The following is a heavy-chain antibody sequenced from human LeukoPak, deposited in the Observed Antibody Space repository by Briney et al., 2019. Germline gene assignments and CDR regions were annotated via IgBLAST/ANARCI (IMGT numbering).Heavy chain of an antibody. CDR3: AREDGGNYFDY. J-gene: IGHJ4*02. Sequence: GGSLRLSCAASGFTVSSNYMSWVRQAPGKGLGWVSVIYSGGSTYYADSVKGRFTISRDNAKNSLYLQMNSLRAEDTAVYYCAREDGGNYFDYWGQGTLVTVSS. V-gene: IGHV3-53*01. CDR2: IYSGGST. D-gene: IGHD4-23*01. CDR1: GFTVSSNY.